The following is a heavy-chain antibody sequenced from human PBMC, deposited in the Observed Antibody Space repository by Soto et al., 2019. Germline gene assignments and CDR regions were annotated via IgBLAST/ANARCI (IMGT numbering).Heavy chain of an antibody. CDR3: ARAVLITGNFDY. Sequence: GGPLRLSCAASGFTFSSYGMHWVRQAPGKGLEWVAVISYDGSNKYYADSVKGRFTISRDNSKNTLYLQMNSLRAEDTAVYYCARAVLITGNFDYWGQGTLVTVSS. J-gene: IGHJ4*02. CDR1: GFTFSSYG. D-gene: IGHD1-20*01. V-gene: IGHV3-30*03. CDR2: ISYDGSNK.